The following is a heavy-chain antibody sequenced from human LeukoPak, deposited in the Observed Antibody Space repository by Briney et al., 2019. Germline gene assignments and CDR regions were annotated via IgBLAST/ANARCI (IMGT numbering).Heavy chain of an antibody. J-gene: IGHJ4*02. Sequence: PSETLSLTCTVSDVSISNYYWSWIRQPPGKGLEWIGSIYYSGSTNYSPSLRSRVTISVDTSKNQFSLKVSSVTAADTAVYYCARHAAMYGSGWYYFDYWGQETLVTVSS. CDR1: DVSISNYY. V-gene: IGHV4-59*08. D-gene: IGHD6-19*01. CDR2: IYYSGST. CDR3: ARHAAMYGSGWYYFDY.